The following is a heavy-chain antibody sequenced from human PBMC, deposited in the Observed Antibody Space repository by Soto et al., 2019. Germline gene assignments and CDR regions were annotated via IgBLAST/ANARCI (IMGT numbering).Heavy chain of an antibody. CDR3: ATHSGYDYVFDY. CDR2: INPNSGGT. CDR1: GYTFTDYY. J-gene: IGHJ4*02. Sequence: ASVKVSCKASGYTFTDYYIHWVRQAPGQGLEWMGWINPNSGGTNFAQKFQGWVTMTRDASISTAYMELSSLRFDDTAVYYCATHSGYDYVFDYWGQGTLVTVSS. V-gene: IGHV1-2*04. D-gene: IGHD5-12*01.